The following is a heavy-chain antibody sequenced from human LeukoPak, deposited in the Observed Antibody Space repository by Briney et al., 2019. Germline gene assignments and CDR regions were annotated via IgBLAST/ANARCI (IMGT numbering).Heavy chain of an antibody. J-gene: IGHJ4*02. CDR1: GFALKTYG. V-gene: IGHV3-48*04. Sequence: PGGSLRLSCAISGFALKTYGVNWVRQAPGKGLEWVSKIGPRDTTTYYAESVKGRFTVSRDDSKNSLYLQMNNLRAEDTAVYYCARGFGSGSFYFWGQGILVTVSS. D-gene: IGHD3-10*01. CDR3: ARGFGSGSFYF. CDR2: IGPRDTTT.